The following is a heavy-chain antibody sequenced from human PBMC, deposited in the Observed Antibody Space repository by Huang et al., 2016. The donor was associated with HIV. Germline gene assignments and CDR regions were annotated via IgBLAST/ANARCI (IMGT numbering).Heavy chain of an antibody. J-gene: IGHJ3*02. V-gene: IGHV1-24*01. Sequence: QVQLVESGAELKKPGASVRVSCKVSGYTVSELSLHWVRQAPEKGLEWMGGFDPEEGETIYAQRLQGRVTMTEDTSTDTAYMELISLRPEDTAVYYCATATPDVGAGVLRSAFDIWGQGTMVTVSS. CDR2: FDPEEGET. CDR3: ATATPDVGAGVLRSAFDI. CDR1: GYTVSELS. D-gene: IGHD2-15*01.